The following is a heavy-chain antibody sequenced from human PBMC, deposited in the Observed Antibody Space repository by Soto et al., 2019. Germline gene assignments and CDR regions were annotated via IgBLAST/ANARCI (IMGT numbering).Heavy chain of an antibody. J-gene: IGHJ4*02. CDR1: GFTFSSYG. V-gene: IGHV3-30*03. D-gene: IGHD2-21*02. CDR2: ISYDGSNK. CDR3: ARSASFLVVTAIPYYFDY. Sequence: GGSLRLSCAASGFTFSSYGMHWVRQAPGKGLEWVAVISYDGSNKYYADSVKGRFTISRDNSKNTLYLQMNSLRAEDTAVYYCARSASFLVVTAIPYYFDYWGQGTLVTAPQ.